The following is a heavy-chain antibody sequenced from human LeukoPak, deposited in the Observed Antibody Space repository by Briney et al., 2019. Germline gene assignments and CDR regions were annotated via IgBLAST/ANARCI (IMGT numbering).Heavy chain of an antibody. CDR2: IFGSGGSA. CDR3: GKTTTGYSSGQYPAWPVDY. J-gene: IGHJ4*02. CDR1: GFTFGSYA. V-gene: IGHV3-23*01. Sequence: GGSLRLSCEASGFTFGSYAMYWVRQAPGKGLEWVAGIFGSGGSAHYADSVKGRFTVSRDNSKNTVYLQINSLRAEDTAVYYCGKTTTGYSSGQYPAWPVDYWGQGTLVTVSS. D-gene: IGHD6-19*01.